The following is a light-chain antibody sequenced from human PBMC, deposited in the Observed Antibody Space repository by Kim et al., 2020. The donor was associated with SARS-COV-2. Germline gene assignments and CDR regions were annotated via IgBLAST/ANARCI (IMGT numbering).Light chain of an antibody. CDR2: WAS. CDR1: DSVLYTATKKSS. CDR3: QKYFSALLYT. J-gene: IGKJ2*01. Sequence: ATITSTSRDSVLYTATKKSSIAWYKKKQGQRPQLLTYWASTRESGVPDRFSVSGSGTDFTLSTCRLQGVDVAVYYCQKYFSALLYTRAQGTKLEI. V-gene: IGKV4-1*01.